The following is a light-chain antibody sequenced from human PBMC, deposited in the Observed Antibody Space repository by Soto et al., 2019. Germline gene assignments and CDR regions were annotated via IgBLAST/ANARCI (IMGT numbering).Light chain of an antibody. CDR1: QSVSSSY. V-gene: IGKV3-20*01. Sequence: EIVLTQSPGTLSLSPGERATLSCRASQSVSSSYLAWYQQKPGQAPRLLIYGASSRATGIPDRFSGSGSGTDFTLTISRLEPEDFAVYSCQQYGGSPRTFGQGTKVDIK. CDR2: GAS. J-gene: IGKJ1*01. CDR3: QQYGGSPRT.